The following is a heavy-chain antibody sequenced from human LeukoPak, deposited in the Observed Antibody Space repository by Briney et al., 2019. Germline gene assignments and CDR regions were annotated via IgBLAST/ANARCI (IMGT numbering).Heavy chain of an antibody. Sequence: GESLKISCKGSGYSFTSYWISWVRQMPGKGLDWMGRIDPSDSYTNYSPSFQGHVTISADKSISTAYLQWNSLKASGTAMYYCARQDGSSWYFDYWGQGTLVTVSS. V-gene: IGHV5-10-1*01. D-gene: IGHD6-13*01. CDR2: IDPSDSYT. CDR3: ARQDGSSWYFDY. CDR1: GYSFTSYW. J-gene: IGHJ4*02.